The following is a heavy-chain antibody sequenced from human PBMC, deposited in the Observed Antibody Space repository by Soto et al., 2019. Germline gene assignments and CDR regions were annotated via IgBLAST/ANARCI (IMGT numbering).Heavy chain of an antibody. CDR1: GGSISSGDYY. CDR2: IYYSGST. Sequence: PSETLSLTCTVSGGSISSGDYYWSWIRQPPGKGLEWIGYIYYSGSTNYNPSLKSRVTISVDTSKNQFSLKLSSVTAADTAVYYCASGGRSYCSGGSCYDLFDYWGQGTLVTVSS. V-gene: IGHV4-61*08. CDR3: ASGGRSYCSGGSCYDLFDY. D-gene: IGHD2-15*01. J-gene: IGHJ4*02.